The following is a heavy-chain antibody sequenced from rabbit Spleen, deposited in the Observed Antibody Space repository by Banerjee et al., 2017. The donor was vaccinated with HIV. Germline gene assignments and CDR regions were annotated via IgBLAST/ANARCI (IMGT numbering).Heavy chain of an antibody. CDR3: ARDTGSSFSSYGMDL. D-gene: IGHD8-1*01. CDR1: GFSFSSSYY. J-gene: IGHJ6*01. Sequence: QEQLVESGGGLVQPEGSLTLTCTASGFSFSSSYYMCWVRQAPGKGLECIACIYTGSSGSTYYASWAKGRFTISKTSSTTVTLQMTSLTAADTATYFCARDTGSSFSSYGMDLWGPGTLVTVS. CDR2: IYTGSSGST. V-gene: IGHV1S45*01.